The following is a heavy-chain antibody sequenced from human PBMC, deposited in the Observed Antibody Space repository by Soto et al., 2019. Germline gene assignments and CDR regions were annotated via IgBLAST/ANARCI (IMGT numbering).Heavy chain of an antibody. CDR3: AHSLLWVAAAGSLFDY. Sequence: QITLKESGPTLVKPTQTLTLTCTFSGFSLSTSGVGVGWIRQPPGKALEWLALIYWNDDKRYSPSLKSRLTITKDTSKNQVVLTMTNMDPVDTATYYCAHSLLWVAAAGSLFDYWGQGTLVTVSS. V-gene: IGHV2-5*01. J-gene: IGHJ4*02. D-gene: IGHD6-13*01. CDR1: GFSLSTSGVG. CDR2: IYWNDDK.